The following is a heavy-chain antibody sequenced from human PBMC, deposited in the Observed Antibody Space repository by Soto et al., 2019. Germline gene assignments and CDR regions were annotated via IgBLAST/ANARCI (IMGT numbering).Heavy chain of an antibody. Sequence: PSETLSLTCAVYGGSFSGYYWSWIRQPPGKGLEWIGEINHSGSTNYNPSLKSRVTISVDTSKNQFSLKLSSVTAADTAVYYCARGTTLRFLEWLLYDYWGQGTLVTVSS. CDR3: ARGTTLRFLEWLLYDY. J-gene: IGHJ4*02. V-gene: IGHV4-34*01. CDR2: INHSGST. D-gene: IGHD3-3*01. CDR1: GGSFSGYY.